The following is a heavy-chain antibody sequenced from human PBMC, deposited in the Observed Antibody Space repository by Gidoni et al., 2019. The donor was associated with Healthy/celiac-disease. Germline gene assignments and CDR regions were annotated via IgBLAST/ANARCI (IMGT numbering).Heavy chain of an antibody. CDR1: GGSISSSSYS. CDR3: ARANYDILTGYYTGVGDAFDI. J-gene: IGHJ3*02. CDR2: IYYSGST. V-gene: IGHV4-39*07. Sequence: QLQLQESGPGLVKPSETLSLTCTVSGGSISSSSYSWCWIRQPPGKGLEWIGSIYYSGSTYYNPSLKSRVTISVDTSKNQFSLKLSSVTAADTAVYYCARANYDILTGYYTGVGDAFDIWGQGTMVTVSS. D-gene: IGHD3-9*01.